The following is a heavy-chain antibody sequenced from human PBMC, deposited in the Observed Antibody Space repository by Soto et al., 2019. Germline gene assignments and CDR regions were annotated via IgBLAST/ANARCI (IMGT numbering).Heavy chain of an antibody. J-gene: IGHJ4*02. Sequence: GGSLRLSCAASGFTFSSYAMSWVRQAPGKGLEWVSAISGSGGSTYYADSVKGRFTISRDNSKNTLYLQMNSLRAEDTAVYYCAKDHREYYYDSSGYLDYWGQGTLVTVSS. CDR1: GFTFSSYA. D-gene: IGHD3-22*01. CDR3: AKDHREYYYDSSGYLDY. CDR2: ISGSGGST. V-gene: IGHV3-23*01.